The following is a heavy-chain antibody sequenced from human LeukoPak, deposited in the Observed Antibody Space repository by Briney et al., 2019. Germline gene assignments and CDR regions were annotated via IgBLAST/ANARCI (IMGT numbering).Heavy chain of an antibody. CDR2: ISGSGGNT. V-gene: IGHV3-23*01. D-gene: IGHD4-23*01. J-gene: IGHJ3*02. Sequence: GGSLRLSCAASGFTFSSYDMNWVRQAPGKGLEWVSAISGSGGNTYYADSVKGRFTISRDNSKNTLYLQMNSLRAEDTAVYYCAKDGWAAVAVGAFDIWGQGTMVTVSS. CDR3: AKDGWAAVAVGAFDI. CDR1: GFTFSSYD.